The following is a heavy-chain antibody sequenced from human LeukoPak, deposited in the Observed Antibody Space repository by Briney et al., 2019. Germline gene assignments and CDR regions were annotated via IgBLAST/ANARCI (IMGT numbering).Heavy chain of an antibody. D-gene: IGHD2-2*01. J-gene: IGHJ4*02. V-gene: IGHV1-2*02. CDR3: ASLGEVVVPAAMPGRRDY. CDR2: INPNSGGT. Sequence: ASVKVSCKASGYTFTGYYMHWVRQAPGQGPEWMGWINPNSGGTNYAQKFQGRVTMTRDTSISTAYMELSRLRSDDTAVYYCASLGEVVVPAAMPGRRDYWGQGTLVTVSS. CDR1: GYTFTGYY.